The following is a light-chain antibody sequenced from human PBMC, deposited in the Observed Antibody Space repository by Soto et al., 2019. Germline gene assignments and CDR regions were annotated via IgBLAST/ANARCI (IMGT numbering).Light chain of an antibody. CDR1: SSDVGNYNY. J-gene: IGLJ1*01. Sequence: QSALTQPASVSGSPGQSITISCTGTSSDVGNYNYVSWYQHHPGKAPKVMIYDVSKLPSGVSNRFSGSKSGNTASLTVSGLQAEDEADYYCSSFTSISSYVFGTGTKLTVL. CDR2: DVS. V-gene: IGLV2-14*03. CDR3: SSFTSISSYV.